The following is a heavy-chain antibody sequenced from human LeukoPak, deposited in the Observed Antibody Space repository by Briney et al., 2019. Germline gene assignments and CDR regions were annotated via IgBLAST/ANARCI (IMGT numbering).Heavy chain of an antibody. CDR2: ITHSGNT. CDR1: GASFSVDY. CDR3: ARGTSTVASYYFQY. Sequence: PSETLSLTCAVYGASFSVDYWSWIRQSPGKGLEWIGEITHSGNTNYNPSFKSRVSMSVDTSKNQFSLRLSSVTAADTAIYYCARGTSTVASYYFQYWGQGTLVTVSS. V-gene: IGHV4-34*01. J-gene: IGHJ4*02. D-gene: IGHD2-15*01.